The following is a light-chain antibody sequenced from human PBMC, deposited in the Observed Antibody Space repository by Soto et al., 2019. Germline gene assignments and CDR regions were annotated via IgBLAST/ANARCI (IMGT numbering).Light chain of an antibody. CDR1: QSVRSS. Sequence: ENVLTQSPDTLSLSPGERATLSCRASQSVRSSLAWYQQKPGQAPRLLFYDASNRATGIPARFSGSGSGTDFTLTISSLEPEDFAVYYCQQRSNWPPEVTFGPGTKVDIQ. J-gene: IGKJ3*01. CDR3: QQRSNWPPEVT. CDR2: DAS. V-gene: IGKV3-11*01.